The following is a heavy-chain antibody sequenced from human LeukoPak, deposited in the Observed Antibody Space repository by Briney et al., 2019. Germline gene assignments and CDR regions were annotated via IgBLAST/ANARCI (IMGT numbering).Heavy chain of an antibody. Sequence: GGSLRLSCAASGFTFSSYAMHWVRQAPGKGLEWVAVISYDGSNKYYADSVKGRFTISRDNSKNTLYLQMNSLRAEDTAVYYCARDLGGFWYFDLWGRGTLVTVSS. V-gene: IGHV3-30-3*01. CDR3: ARDLGGFWYFDL. D-gene: IGHD3-16*01. CDR1: GFTFSSYA. CDR2: ISYDGSNK. J-gene: IGHJ2*01.